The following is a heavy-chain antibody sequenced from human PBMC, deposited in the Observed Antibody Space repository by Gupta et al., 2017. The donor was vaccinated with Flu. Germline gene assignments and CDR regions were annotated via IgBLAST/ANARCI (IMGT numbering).Heavy chain of an antibody. CDR3: ARGSLYSNYHDY. V-gene: IGHV3-48*03. CDR2: TSSTGNIL. CDR1: GFTFINYE. Sequence: EVQLVESGGGLVQPGGSLRLSCAASGFTFINYEMTWVRQAPGKGLEWVAYTSSTGNILYYGDSVKGRFTISRDNAKNSLYLQMNSLRVEDTAVYYCARGSLYSNYHDYWGQGTLVTVSS. J-gene: IGHJ4*02. D-gene: IGHD4-4*01.